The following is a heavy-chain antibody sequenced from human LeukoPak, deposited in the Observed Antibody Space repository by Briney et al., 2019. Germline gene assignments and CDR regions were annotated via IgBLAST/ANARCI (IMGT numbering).Heavy chain of an antibody. Sequence: ASVKVSCKASGYTFTSYGISWVRQAPGQGLEWMGWIIAYNGNTNYAQKLQGRVTMTTDTSTSTAYMELRSLRSDDTAVYYCARVRYYYDSSGYFPSGFDPWGQGTLVTVSS. CDR2: IIAYNGNT. J-gene: IGHJ5*02. V-gene: IGHV1-18*01. D-gene: IGHD3-22*01. CDR1: GYTFTSYG. CDR3: ARVRYYYDSSGYFPSGFDP.